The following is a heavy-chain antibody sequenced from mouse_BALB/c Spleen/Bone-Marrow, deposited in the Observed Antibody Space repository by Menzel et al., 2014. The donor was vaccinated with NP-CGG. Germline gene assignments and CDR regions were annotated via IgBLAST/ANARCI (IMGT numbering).Heavy chain of an antibody. V-gene: IGHV3-1*02. CDR3: AREDRYEAFFPY. CDR2: THYSGYT. Sequence: EVQLQESGPDLVKPSQSLSLTCTVTAYSITSGYGWHWLQQFPGNKLEWMAYTHYSGYTDYNSSLKSRISITRDTSKNQFFLQLNSVTSEDTATYFCAREDRYEAFFPYWGQGTLVTVSA. CDR1: AYSITSGYG. D-gene: IGHD2-14*01. J-gene: IGHJ3*01.